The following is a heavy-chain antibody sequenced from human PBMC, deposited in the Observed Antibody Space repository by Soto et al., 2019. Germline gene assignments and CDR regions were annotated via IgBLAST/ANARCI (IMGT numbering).Heavy chain of an antibody. D-gene: IGHD1-26*01. CDR3: AIYRDSGRYSVVFDI. Sequence: SXTLSLTCAISGDSVSSNSAAWNWIRQSPSRGLEWLGRTYYRSKWYNDYAVSVKSRITINPDTSKNQFSLQLNSVTPEDTAVYYCAIYRDSGRYSVVFDIWGQGTMVTVSS. CDR2: TYYRSKWYN. V-gene: IGHV6-1*01. J-gene: IGHJ3*02. CDR1: GDSVSSNSAA.